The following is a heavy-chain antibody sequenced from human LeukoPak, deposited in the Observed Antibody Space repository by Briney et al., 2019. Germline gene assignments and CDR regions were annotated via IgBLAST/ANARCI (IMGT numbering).Heavy chain of an antibody. CDR2: INHSGDT. V-gene: IGHV4-34*01. D-gene: IGHD5-18*01. CDR3: ARIQLWPLHYFDY. J-gene: IGHJ4*02. CDR1: GGSFSDYY. Sequence: SETLSLTCAVYGGSFSDYYWSWIRQPPGRGLEWIGEINHSGDTKYNPSLKSRVTISVDTSKNQFSLKVSSVTAADTAVYYCARIQLWPLHYFDYWGQGTLVTVS.